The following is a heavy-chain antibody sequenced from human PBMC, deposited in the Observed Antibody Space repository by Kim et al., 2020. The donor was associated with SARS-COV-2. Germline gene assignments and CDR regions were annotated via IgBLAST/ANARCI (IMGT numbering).Heavy chain of an antibody. CDR2: IYSGGSST. Sequence: GGSLRLSCAASGFTFSSYAMSWVRQAPGKGLEWVSVIYSGGSSTYYADSVKGRFTISRDNSKNTLYLQMNSLRAEDTAVYYCAKRHYDYGWGQGTTVTVSS. J-gene: IGHJ6*02. CDR3: AKRHYDYG. CDR1: GFTFSSYA. D-gene: IGHD3-16*01. V-gene: IGHV3-23*03.